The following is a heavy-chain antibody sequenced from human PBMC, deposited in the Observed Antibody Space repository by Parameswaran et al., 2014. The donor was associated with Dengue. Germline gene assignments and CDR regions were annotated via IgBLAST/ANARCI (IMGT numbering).Heavy chain of an antibody. V-gene: IGHV3-23*01. CDR2: ISGSGDST. D-gene: IGHD1-26*01. J-gene: IGHJ3*02. CDR3: AKDYIGNYADAFDI. Sequence: VRQMPGKGLQWVAGISGSGDSTSYGESVEGRFTISRDNSKNMVYLQMNSLRADDTAIYYCAKDYIGNYADAFDIWGQGTMVTVSS.